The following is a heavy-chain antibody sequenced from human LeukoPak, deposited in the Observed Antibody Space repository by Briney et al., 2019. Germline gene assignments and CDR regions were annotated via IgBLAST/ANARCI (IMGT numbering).Heavy chain of an antibody. V-gene: IGHV1-2*02. CDR1: GYTFTGYY. J-gene: IGHJ5*02. D-gene: IGHD3-9*01. CDR3: ARNFDMKGFDP. CDR2: INSDRGFT. Sequence: AASVKVSCKASGYTFTGYYMNWVRQAPGQGLEWMGWINSDRGFTKYAQKFQGRVTMTRDTSITTVYMDLTRLTSDDTAVYYCARNFDMKGFDPWGQGTLVTVSS.